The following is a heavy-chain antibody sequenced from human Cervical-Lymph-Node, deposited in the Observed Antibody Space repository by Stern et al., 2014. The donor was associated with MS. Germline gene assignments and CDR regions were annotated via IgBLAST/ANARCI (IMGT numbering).Heavy chain of an antibody. CDR2: INPNSGGT. CDR3: ARGRGDGYNIDY. J-gene: IGHJ4*02. CDR1: GYTFTGYN. D-gene: IGHD5-24*01. Sequence: VQLVESGAELKKPGASVTVSCKASGYTFTGYNIYWVRRAPGQGLEWMGRINPNSGGTHYAQNFRGRVTVTRDTSLTTSYMELTSLKSDDTAVYYCARGRGDGYNIDYWGQGTLVTVSS. V-gene: IGHV1-2*06.